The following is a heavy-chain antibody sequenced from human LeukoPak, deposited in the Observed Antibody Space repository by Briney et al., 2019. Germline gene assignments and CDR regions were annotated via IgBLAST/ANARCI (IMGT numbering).Heavy chain of an antibody. CDR3: ARDDGVATVTYYYYYMDV. CDR2: ISSSSSYI. CDR1: GFTFSSYS. D-gene: IGHD5-12*01. J-gene: IGHJ6*03. V-gene: IGHV3-21*01. Sequence: KTGGSLRLSCAASGFTFSSYSMNRVRQAPGKGLEWVSSISSSSSYIYYADSVKGRFTISRDNAKNSLYLQMNSLRAEDTAVYYCARDDGVATVTYYYYYMDVWGKGTTVTVSS.